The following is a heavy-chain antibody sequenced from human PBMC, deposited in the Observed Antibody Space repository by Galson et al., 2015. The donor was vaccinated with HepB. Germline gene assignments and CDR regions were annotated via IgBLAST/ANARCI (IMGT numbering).Heavy chain of an antibody. Sequence: PALVKPTQTLTLTCTFSGFSLSTSGMCVSWIRQPPGKALEWLARGYWDGDKYYSTSLKTRLTISKDTSKNQVVLTMSNMDPVDTATYYCARIWCGGSYSDYWGQGTLVSVAS. D-gene: IGHD1-26*01. J-gene: IGHJ4*02. CDR1: GFSLSTSGMC. V-gene: IGHV2-70*11. CDR2: GYWDGDK. CDR3: ARIWCGGSYSDY.